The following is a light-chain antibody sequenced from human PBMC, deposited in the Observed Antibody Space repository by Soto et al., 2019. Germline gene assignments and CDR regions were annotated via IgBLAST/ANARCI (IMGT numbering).Light chain of an antibody. Sequence: DIQMTQSPSSVSASVGDRVTITCRASQAIDSWLAWYQQKPGEAPKLLIFTGSLLHSGVPPRFSGSGSGTDFTLTISSLQPEDFATYYCIQDFISPLTVGQGTKVEL. CDR3: IQDFISPLT. CDR1: QAIDSW. CDR2: TGS. J-gene: IGKJ1*01. V-gene: IGKV1-12*01.